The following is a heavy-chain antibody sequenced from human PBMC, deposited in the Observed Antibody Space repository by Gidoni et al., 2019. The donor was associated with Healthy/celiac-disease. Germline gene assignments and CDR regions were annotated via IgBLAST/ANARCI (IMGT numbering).Heavy chain of an antibody. CDR1: GYTFTSYG. V-gene: IGHV1-18*01. Sequence: QVQLVQSGAEVKKPGASVKVSCKASGYTFTSYGISRARQAPGQGLEWMGWISAYNGNTNYAQKLQGRVTMTTDTSTSTAYMELRSLRSDDTAVYYCARLEDQPPSYDFWSGYLGDYYYYGMDVWGQGTTVTVSS. D-gene: IGHD3-3*01. CDR3: ARLEDQPPSYDFWSGYLGDYYYYGMDV. J-gene: IGHJ6*02. CDR2: ISAYNGNT.